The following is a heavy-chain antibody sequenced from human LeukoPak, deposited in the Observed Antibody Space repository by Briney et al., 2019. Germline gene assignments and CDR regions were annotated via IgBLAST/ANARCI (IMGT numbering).Heavy chain of an antibody. CDR1: GYTFTSYG. Sequence: ASVMVSCKASGYTFTSYGISWVRQAPGQGLEWMGWISAYNGNTNYAQKLQGRVTMTTDTSTSTAYMELRSLRSDDTAVYYCARDRDFWSGYYDAFDIWGQGTMVTVSS. CDR2: ISAYNGNT. V-gene: IGHV1-18*01. J-gene: IGHJ3*02. D-gene: IGHD3-3*01. CDR3: ARDRDFWSGYYDAFDI.